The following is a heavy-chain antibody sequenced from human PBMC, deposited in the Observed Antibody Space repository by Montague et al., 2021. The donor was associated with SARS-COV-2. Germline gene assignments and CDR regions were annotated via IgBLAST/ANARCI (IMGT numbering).Heavy chain of an antibody. J-gene: IGHJ4*02. CDR1: GGSVSSGSYY. Sequence: SETLSLTCTVSGGSVSSGSYYWSWIRQPPGKGLQSIGYIYYTGSTNYXXXLGSRVTISVDSSKNQFSVRLSSVTAADTAVYYCARISGITSWYYDYWGQGTLVTVSS. CDR3: ARISGITSWYYDY. CDR2: IYYTGST. D-gene: IGHD1-14*01. V-gene: IGHV4-61*01.